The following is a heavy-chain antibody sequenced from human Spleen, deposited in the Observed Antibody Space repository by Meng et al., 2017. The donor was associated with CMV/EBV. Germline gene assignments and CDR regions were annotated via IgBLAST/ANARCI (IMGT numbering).Heavy chain of an antibody. D-gene: IGHD1-26*01. CDR1: GGSFSGYY. Sequence: VQLQQWGAGLLKPSETLSLTCAVYGGSFSGYYWSWIRQPPGKGLEWIGEINHSGSTNYNPSLKSRVTISVDTSKNQFSLKLSSVTAADTAVYYCAREPWFDPWGQGTLVTVSS. V-gene: IGHV4-34*01. J-gene: IGHJ5*02. CDR3: AREPWFDP. CDR2: INHSGST.